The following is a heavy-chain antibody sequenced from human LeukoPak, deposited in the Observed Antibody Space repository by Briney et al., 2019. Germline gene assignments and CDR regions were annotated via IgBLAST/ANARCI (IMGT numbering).Heavy chain of an antibody. Sequence: VGSLRLSCTASGFPFRVRWMHWVRQAPGKGLVWISLIKKDGFFSTYADSVKGRFTISRDDAKNTLYLQMDSLRADDTAVYYCATDLDYTFDYWGRGTLVTVSS. CDR3: ATDLDYTFDY. CDR2: IKKDGFFS. V-gene: IGHV3-74*03. D-gene: IGHD4-11*01. J-gene: IGHJ4*02. CDR1: GFPFRVRW.